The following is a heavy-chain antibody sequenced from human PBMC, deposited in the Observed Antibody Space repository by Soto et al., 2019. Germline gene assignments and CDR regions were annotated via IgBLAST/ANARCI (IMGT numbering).Heavy chain of an antibody. Sequence: SETLSHTCTVSGGSISSYYWSWIRQPPGKGLEWIGYIYYSGSTNYNPSLKSRVTISVDTSKNQFSLKLSSVTAADTAVYYCARANYDILTGYNNYYYYGMDVWGQGTTVTVSS. J-gene: IGHJ6*02. CDR1: GGSISSYY. V-gene: IGHV4-59*01. CDR3: ARANYDILTGYNNYYYYGMDV. CDR2: IYYSGST. D-gene: IGHD3-9*01.